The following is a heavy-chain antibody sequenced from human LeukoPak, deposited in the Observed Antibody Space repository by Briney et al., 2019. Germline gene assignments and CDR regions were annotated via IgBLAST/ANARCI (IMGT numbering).Heavy chain of an antibody. V-gene: IGHV3-21*04. J-gene: IGHJ6*03. Sequence: GGSLRLSCAASGFTFSSYSMNWVRQAPGKGLEWVSSISSSSSYIYYADSVKGRFTISRDNSKNTLYLQMNSLRAEDTAVYYCAKESGFSYYYHYYMDVWGKGTTVTVS. CDR3: AKESGFSYYYHYYMDV. D-gene: IGHD3-3*01. CDR1: GFTFSSYS. CDR2: ISSSSSYI.